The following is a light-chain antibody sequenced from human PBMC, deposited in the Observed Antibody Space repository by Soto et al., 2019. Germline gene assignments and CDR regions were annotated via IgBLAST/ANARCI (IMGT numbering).Light chain of an antibody. CDR1: SSDVGGYNY. Sequence: QSALTQPASVSGSPGQSITISCTGTSSDVGGYNYVSWYQQHPGKVPKLMIYEVSNRPSGVSNRFSGSKSGNTASLTISGLQAEDEADYYCSSYSSSITVLFGGGTKVTVL. CDR2: EVS. J-gene: IGLJ2*01. V-gene: IGLV2-14*01. CDR3: SSYSSSITVL.